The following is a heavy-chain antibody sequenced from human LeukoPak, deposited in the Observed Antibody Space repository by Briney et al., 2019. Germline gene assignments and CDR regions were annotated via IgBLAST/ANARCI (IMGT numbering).Heavy chain of an antibody. CDR2: INPNSGGT. D-gene: IGHD3-10*01. Sequence: GASVKVSCKASGYTFTGYYMHWVRQAPGQGLEWMGWINPNSGGTNYAQKFQGRVTMTRDTSISTAYMELSRLRSDDTAVYYCARAAMVRGVIQTVYFDYWGQGTLVTVSS. V-gene: IGHV1-2*02. J-gene: IGHJ4*02. CDR3: ARAAMVRGVIQTVYFDY. CDR1: GYTFTGYY.